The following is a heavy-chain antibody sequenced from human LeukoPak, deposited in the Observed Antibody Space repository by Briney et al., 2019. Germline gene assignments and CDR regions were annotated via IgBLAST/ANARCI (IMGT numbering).Heavy chain of an antibody. J-gene: IGHJ3*02. CDR2: INPSGGST. CDR3: ARRLAPYDAFDI. Sequence: ASVKVSCNASGYTFTSYYMHWVRQAPGQGLEWMGIINPSGGSTSYAQKFQGRVTMTRDTSTSTVYMELSSLRSEDTAVYYCARRLAPYDAFDIWGQGTMVTASS. CDR1: GYTFTSYY. D-gene: IGHD6-19*01. V-gene: IGHV1-46*01.